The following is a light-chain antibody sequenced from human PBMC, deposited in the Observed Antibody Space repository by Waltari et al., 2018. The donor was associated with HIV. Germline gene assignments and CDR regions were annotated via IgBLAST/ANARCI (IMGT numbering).Light chain of an antibody. CDR1: RSDLCGYHY. V-gene: IGLV2-11*02. J-gene: IGLJ2*01. Sequence: QSALTQPRPVSGSPGQSVTISCTGTRSDLCGYHYASWYQQHPGKAPKLMIYAVTKRPSGVPDRFSGSKSGNTASLTISGLQAEDEADYYCCSYAGIYTFLFGGGTKLTVL. CDR3: CSYAGIYTFL. CDR2: AVT.